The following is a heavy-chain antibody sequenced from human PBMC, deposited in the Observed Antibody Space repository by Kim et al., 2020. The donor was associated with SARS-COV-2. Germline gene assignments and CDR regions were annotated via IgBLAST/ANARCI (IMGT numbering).Heavy chain of an antibody. CDR2: IRSKANSYAT. V-gene: IGHV3-73*01. CDR3: TRPMGTELRFLEWYSMDV. CDR1: GFTFSGSA. D-gene: IGHD3-3*01. Sequence: GGSLRLSCAASGFTFSGSAMHWVRQASGKGLEWVGRIRSKANSYATAYAASVKGRFTISRDDSKNTAYLQMNSLKTEDTAVYYCTRPMGTELRFLEWYSMDVWGQGTTVTVSS. J-gene: IGHJ6*02.